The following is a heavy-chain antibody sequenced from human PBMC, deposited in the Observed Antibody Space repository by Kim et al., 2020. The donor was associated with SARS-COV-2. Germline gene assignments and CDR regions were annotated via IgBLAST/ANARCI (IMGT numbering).Heavy chain of an antibody. V-gene: IGHV3-15*01. CDR3: TTVLSSVDSSGYSDALFDL. Sequence: GGSLRLSCAASGFTFSNAWMSWVRQAPGKGLEWVGRIKSKTDGGTTDYAAPVKGRFTISRDDSKNTLYLQMNSLKTEDTAVYYCTTVLSSVDSSGYSDALFDLWGRGTLVTVSS. CDR2: IKSKTDGGTT. CDR1: GFTFSNAW. J-gene: IGHJ2*01. D-gene: IGHD3-22*01.